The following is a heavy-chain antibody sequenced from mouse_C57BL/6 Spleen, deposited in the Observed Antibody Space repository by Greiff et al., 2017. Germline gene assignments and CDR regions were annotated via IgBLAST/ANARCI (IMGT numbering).Heavy chain of an antibody. CDR1: GYAFSSSW. CDR3: ARQYYGSSWWYFDV. J-gene: IGHJ1*03. V-gene: IGHV1-82*01. CDR2: IYPGDGDT. D-gene: IGHD1-1*01. Sequence: VQLQQSGPELVKPGASVKISCKASGYAFSSSWMHWVKQRPGKGLEWIGRIYPGDGDTNYNGKFKGKATLTAAKSSSTAYMQLSSLTSEDSAVYFCARQYYGSSWWYFDVWGTGTTVTVSS.